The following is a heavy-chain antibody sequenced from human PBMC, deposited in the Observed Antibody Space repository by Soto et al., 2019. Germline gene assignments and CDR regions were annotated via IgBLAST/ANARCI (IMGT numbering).Heavy chain of an antibody. CDR1: RSTIRSYA. D-gene: IGHD1-26*01. V-gene: IGHV1-69*12. Sequence: QVQLVQSGAEVKKPGSSVKVSCKASRSTIRSYALIWVRQAPGQGLEWMGGIIPMSGATNYAQKFQGRVTFTADESTNTAYLELTSLRSEDTAVYYCARGGPENDYWGQGTLVTVSS. J-gene: IGHJ4*02. CDR3: ARGGPENDY. CDR2: IIPMSGAT.